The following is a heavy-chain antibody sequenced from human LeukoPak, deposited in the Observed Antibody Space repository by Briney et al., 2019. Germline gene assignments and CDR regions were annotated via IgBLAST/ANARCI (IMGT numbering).Heavy chain of an antibody. J-gene: IGHJ4*02. CDR2: ISGDGGST. V-gene: IGHV3-23*01. CDR3: AKSGRGYSYGNFDY. D-gene: IGHD5-18*01. CDR1: GFTFSSYA. Sequence: GGSLRLPCAASGFTFSSYAMTWVRQAPGKGLEWVSAISGDGGSTYYADSVKGRFTISRDNSKNTLYLQMNSLRAEDTAVYYCAKSGRGYSYGNFDYWGQGTLVTVSS.